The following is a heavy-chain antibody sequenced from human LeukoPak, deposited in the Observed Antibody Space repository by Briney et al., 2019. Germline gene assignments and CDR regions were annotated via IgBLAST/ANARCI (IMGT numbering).Heavy chain of an antibody. CDR1: GYTFTSYY. J-gene: IGHJ4*02. CDR3: ARDLGVGAQEMIDY. Sequence: GASVKVSCKASGYTFTSYYMHWVRQAPGQGPEWMGIINPSGGSTSYAQRFQGRVTMTRDMSTSTVYMELSSLRSEDTAVYYCARDLGVGAQEMIDYWGQGTLVTVSS. D-gene: IGHD1-26*01. V-gene: IGHV1-46*01. CDR2: INPSGGST.